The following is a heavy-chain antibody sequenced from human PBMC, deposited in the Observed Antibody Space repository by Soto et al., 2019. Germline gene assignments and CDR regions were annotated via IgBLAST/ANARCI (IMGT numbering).Heavy chain of an antibody. CDR1: GGTFSSNA. V-gene: IGHV1-69*13. CDR3: AVVRCSGSIPSSANAFDI. Sequence: GAAVMVSCKASGGTFSSNAISWVRQAPGRGLEWMGGIIPIFGTANYEQKFQGRVTITADESTSTAYKELSSRRSEDTAVDYCAVVRCSGSIPSSANAFDIWGQGTMVTVSS. D-gene: IGHD3-10*02. CDR2: IIPIFGTA. J-gene: IGHJ3*02.